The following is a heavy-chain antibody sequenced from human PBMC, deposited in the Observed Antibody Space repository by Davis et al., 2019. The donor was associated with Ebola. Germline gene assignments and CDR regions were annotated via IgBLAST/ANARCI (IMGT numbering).Heavy chain of an antibody. Sequence: PGGSLRLSCAVSAFTVSDNYMSWVRQAPGGGLEWVSGIRASGADIKYADSVRGRFSISRDDSKNTLYLQMDSLRAEDTAVFYCAEGGTNNFLGANWGQGTLVTVSS. CDR3: AEGGTNNFLGAN. J-gene: IGHJ4*02. CDR1: AFTVSDNY. CDR2: IRASGADI. D-gene: IGHD1-1*01. V-gene: IGHV3-23*01.